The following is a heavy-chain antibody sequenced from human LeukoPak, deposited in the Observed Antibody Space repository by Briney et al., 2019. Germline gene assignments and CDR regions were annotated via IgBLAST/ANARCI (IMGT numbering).Heavy chain of an antibody. J-gene: IGHJ4*02. Sequence: GGSLRLSCAASGFNFVNTWMHWVRQAPGKGLEWVGFIRSKVYGGTTDYAASVKGRFTISRDDSKSIAYLQMNSLKTEDTAVYYCTRVRGPNYYGSGLDYWGQGTLVTVSS. V-gene: IGHV3-49*04. CDR3: TRVRGPNYYGSGLDY. D-gene: IGHD3-10*01. CDR2: IRSKVYGGTT. CDR1: GFNFVNTW.